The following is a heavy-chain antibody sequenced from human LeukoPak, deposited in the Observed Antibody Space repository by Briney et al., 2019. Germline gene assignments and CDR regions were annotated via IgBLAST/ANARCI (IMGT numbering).Heavy chain of an antibody. J-gene: IGHJ4*02. Sequence: PGRSLRLSCAASGFTVCSYAMHWVRQAPGKGLEWVAVIWYDGSNKYYADSVKGRFTISRDNSKNTIYLQMNSLRAEDTAVYYRARSPQLLRYFDYWGQGTLVTVSS. D-gene: IGHD2-21*01. CDR3: ARSPQLLRYFDY. CDR2: IWYDGSNK. V-gene: IGHV3-33*01. CDR1: GFTVCSYA.